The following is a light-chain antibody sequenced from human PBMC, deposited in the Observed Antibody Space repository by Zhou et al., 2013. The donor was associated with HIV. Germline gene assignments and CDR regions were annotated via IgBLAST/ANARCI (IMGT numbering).Light chain of an antibody. CDR1: QSLNRN. Sequence: DIVMTQSPGTLSVSPGERATLSCRASQSLNRNLAWYQQKPGQAPRLLIYGASTRATGIPARFSGSGSGTDFTLTISRLEPEDFAVYFCQQYGSSPFTFGQGTKLEIK. J-gene: IGKJ2*01. CDR3: QQYGSSPFT. V-gene: IGKV3-20*01. CDR2: GAS.